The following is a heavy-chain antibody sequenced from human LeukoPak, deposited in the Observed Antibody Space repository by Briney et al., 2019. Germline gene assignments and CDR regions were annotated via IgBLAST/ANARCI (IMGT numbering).Heavy chain of an antibody. V-gene: IGHV4-4*07. CDR1: GGSISSYY. CDR3: ARDSGYYGSGSLHAFDI. CDR2: IYTSGST. J-gene: IGHJ3*02. Sequence: SETLSLTCTVSGGSISSYYWSWIRQPAGKGLEWIGRIYTSGSTNYNPSLKSRVTMSVDTSKNQFSLKLSSVTAADTAVYYCARDSGYYGSGSLHAFDIRGQGTMVTVSS. D-gene: IGHD3-10*01.